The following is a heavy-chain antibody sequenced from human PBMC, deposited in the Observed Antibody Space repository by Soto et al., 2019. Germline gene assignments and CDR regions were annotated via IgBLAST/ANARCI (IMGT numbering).Heavy chain of an antibody. CDR3: ARDVALSSDYYYDAFDV. J-gene: IGHJ3*01. Sequence: EVQLVESGGGLVQPGGSLRLSCAASEFAFSTYWMTWVRQAPGKGLEWVANIRKDGSVKYYVDSVKGRFTISRDNAKDSLYLQMNNLRAEDTAVYYCARDVALSSDYYYDAFDVWGQGTLVTVSS. CDR2: IRKDGSVK. D-gene: IGHD3-22*01. V-gene: IGHV3-7*03. CDR1: EFAFSTYW.